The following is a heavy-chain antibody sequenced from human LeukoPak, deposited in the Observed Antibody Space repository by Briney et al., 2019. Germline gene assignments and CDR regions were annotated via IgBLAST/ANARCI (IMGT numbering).Heavy chain of an antibody. Sequence: PSETLSLTCTVSGGSISSYYWSWIRQPPGKGLEWIGNIYYSGSTNYNPSLKSRVTISVDTSKNQFSLKLSSVTAADTAVYYCASVSSSGWYWGQGTLVTVSS. CDR1: GGSISSYY. V-gene: IGHV4-59*12. CDR2: IYYSGST. D-gene: IGHD6-19*01. CDR3: ASVSSSGWY. J-gene: IGHJ4*02.